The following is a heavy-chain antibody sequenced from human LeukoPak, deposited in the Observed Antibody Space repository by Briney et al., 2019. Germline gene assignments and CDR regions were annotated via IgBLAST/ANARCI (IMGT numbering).Heavy chain of an antibody. CDR1: GFTFRSYW. D-gene: IGHD3-3*01. CDR3: ARDAGYDFWTGYYDF. J-gene: IGHJ4*02. CDR2: IKQDGSEK. Sequence: PGGSLRLSCVAPGFTFRSYWMSWVRQAPGKGLEWVATIKQDGSEKYYVDSVKGRFTTSRDIAQNSLYLQMNSLRAEDTAVYFCARDAGYDFWTGYYDFWGQGTLVTVSS. V-gene: IGHV3-7*05.